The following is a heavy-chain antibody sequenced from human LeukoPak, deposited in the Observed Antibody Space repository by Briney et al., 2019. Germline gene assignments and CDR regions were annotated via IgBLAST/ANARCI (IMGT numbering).Heavy chain of an antibody. Sequence: SETLSLTCTVSGGSISGYSWSWIRQPPGKGLEWIGYIYYSGSTNYNPSLKSRVTISVDTSKNQFSLKLSSVTAADTAVYYCARELYDSSGYYLDYWGQGSLVTVSS. V-gene: IGHV4-59*01. D-gene: IGHD3-22*01. CDR1: GGSISGYS. CDR3: ARELYDSSGYYLDY. CDR2: IYYSGST. J-gene: IGHJ4*02.